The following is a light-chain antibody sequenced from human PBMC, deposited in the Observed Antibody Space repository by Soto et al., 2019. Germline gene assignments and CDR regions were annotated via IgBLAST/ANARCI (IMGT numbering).Light chain of an antibody. Sequence: DIQMTQSPSTLSASVGDRVTITCRASQSISSWLAWYQQKPGKAPKLLIYKASSLESGVPSRFSGSGSGTDFTLTISGLQPDDSATYFCQQYNTFWTFAQGTKVDIK. CDR3: QQYNTFWT. CDR1: QSISSW. J-gene: IGKJ1*01. V-gene: IGKV1-5*03. CDR2: KAS.